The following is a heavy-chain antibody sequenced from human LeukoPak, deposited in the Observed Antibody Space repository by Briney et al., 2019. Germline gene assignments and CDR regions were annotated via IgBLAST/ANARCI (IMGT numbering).Heavy chain of an antibody. J-gene: IGHJ6*03. CDR2: IYPGDSDT. CDR1: GYSFTSYW. CDR3: ARHFHHYYMDV. Sequence: GGSLRLSCKGSGYSFTSYWIGWVRQMPGKGLEWMGIIYPGDSDTRYSPSFQGQVTISPDKSISTAYLQWSSLKASDTAIYYCARHFHHYYMDVWGKGTTVTVSS. V-gene: IGHV5-51*01.